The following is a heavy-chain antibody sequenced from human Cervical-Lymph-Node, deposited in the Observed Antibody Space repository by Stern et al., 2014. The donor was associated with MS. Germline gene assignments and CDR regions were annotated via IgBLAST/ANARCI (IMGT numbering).Heavy chain of an antibody. CDR1: GGSISSGGYY. V-gene: IGHV4-30-4*01. Sequence: QLQLQESGPGLVKPSQTLSLTCTVSGGSISSGGYYWSWIRQPPGKGLEWIGYLYYSGSTYYNPSLKSRVTISVDTSKNQFSLKLSSVTAADTAVYYCASANCSSTSCPNWFDPWGQGTLVTVSS. J-gene: IGHJ5*02. CDR2: LYYSGST. CDR3: ASANCSSTSCPNWFDP. D-gene: IGHD2-2*01.